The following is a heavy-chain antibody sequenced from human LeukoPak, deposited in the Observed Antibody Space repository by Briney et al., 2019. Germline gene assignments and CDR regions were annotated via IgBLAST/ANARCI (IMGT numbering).Heavy chain of an antibody. CDR2: ISSSSSYI. V-gene: IGHV3-21*01. D-gene: IGHD3-9*01. CDR3: ARYYDILTGYYRDFDY. Sequence: GGSQRLSCAASGFTFSSYSMNWVRQAPGKGLEWVSSISSSSSYIYYADSVKGRFTISRDNAKNSLYLQMNSLRAEDTAVYYCARYYDILTGYYRDFDYWGQGTLVTVSS. CDR1: GFTFSSYS. J-gene: IGHJ4*02.